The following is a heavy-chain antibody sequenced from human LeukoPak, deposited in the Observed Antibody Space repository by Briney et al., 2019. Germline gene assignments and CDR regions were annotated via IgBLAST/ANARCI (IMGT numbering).Heavy chain of an antibody. CDR2: IKSDGSET. D-gene: IGHD3/OR15-3a*01. Sequence: GGSLRLSCAASGFTFSRHWMHWVRQGPGKGLEWVSRIKSDGSETQYVDSVKGRFTISRDNAHNTLYLQMTSLRPEDTAVYYCARVISYFDLWGQGALVTASS. CDR3: ARVISYFDL. CDR1: GFTFSRHW. V-gene: IGHV3-74*01. J-gene: IGHJ4*02.